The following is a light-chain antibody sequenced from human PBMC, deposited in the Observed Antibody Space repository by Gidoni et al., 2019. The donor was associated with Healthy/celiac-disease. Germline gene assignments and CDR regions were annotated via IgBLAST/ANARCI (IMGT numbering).Light chain of an antibody. V-gene: IGLV1-44*01. CDR1: SSNIVSNT. J-gene: IGLJ2*01. CDR2: SNN. Sequence: QSVLTQPPSASGTPGQRVTLSCYGSSSNIVSNTVTWYQRLPGTAPKLLIYSNNQRPSGVPDRFSVSKSGTSASLAISGLQSEDEADYYCAALDDSLNGPLFGGGTKLTVL. CDR3: AALDDSLNGPL.